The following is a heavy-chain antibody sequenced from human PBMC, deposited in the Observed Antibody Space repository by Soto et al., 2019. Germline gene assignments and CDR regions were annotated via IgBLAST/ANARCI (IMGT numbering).Heavy chain of an antibody. V-gene: IGHV6-1*01. Sequence: PSQTLPLTCAISGDSVSSNSDAWNWIRQSPSRGLEWLGRTYYRSKWYNDYAVSVKSRITINPDTSKNQFSLQLNSVTPEDTAVYYCARDPLIHCSSTSCQDYYYYYCMDVCDQGTTVTVSS. CDR1: GDSVSSNSDA. CDR2: TYYRSKWYN. J-gene: IGHJ6*02. D-gene: IGHD2-2*01. CDR3: ARDPLIHCSSTSCQDYYYYYCMDV.